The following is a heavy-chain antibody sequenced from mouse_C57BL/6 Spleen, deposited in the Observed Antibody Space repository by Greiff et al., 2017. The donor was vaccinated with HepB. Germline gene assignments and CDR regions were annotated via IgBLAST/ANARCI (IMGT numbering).Heavy chain of an antibody. CDR3: ARTTTVVAHWYFDV. CDR2: INLSNGGT. Sequence: VQLQQSGSELVKPGASVKLSCKASGYNFNSYWMHWVKQRPGQGLEWIGNINLSNGGTNYNEKFKSKATLTVDKSSSTAYMQLSSLTSEDSAVYYWARTTTVVAHWYFDVVGTGTTVTVSS. D-gene: IGHD1-1*01. CDR1: GYNFNSYW. J-gene: IGHJ1*03. V-gene: IGHV1-53*01.